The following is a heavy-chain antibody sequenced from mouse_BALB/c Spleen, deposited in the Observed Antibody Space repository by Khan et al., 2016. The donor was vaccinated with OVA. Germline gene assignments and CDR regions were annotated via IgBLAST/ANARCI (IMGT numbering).Heavy chain of an antibody. V-gene: IGHV5-6*01. CDR1: GFTFSAYS. D-gene: IGHD4-1*01. CDR3: ASHLTGSFAY. CDR2: ISSGADYT. Sequence: EVQLQESGGDLVKPGGSLKLSCAASGFTFSAYSMSWVRQTPDKRLEWVATISSGADYTYYPDGVKGRFTISRDNAKNTLYLQMGSLKSEDTAMYYCASHLTGSFAYWGQGTLVTVSA. J-gene: IGHJ3*01.